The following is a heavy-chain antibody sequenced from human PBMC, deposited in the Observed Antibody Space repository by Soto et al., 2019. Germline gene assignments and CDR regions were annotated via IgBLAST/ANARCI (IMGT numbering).Heavy chain of an antibody. J-gene: IGHJ4*02. CDR2: IYWDDDR. D-gene: IGHD2-8*01. V-gene: IGHV2-5*02. CDR3: AHRLYGNACPLDNGVFDY. Sequence: QITLKESGPTLVKPTQTLTLTCTFSGFSLRTSGVGVGWIRQPPGKALEWLAVIYWDDDRRYSPSLKSRLTITMDTTKDPVVHTMTNIDPVDTATDYCAHRLYGNACPLDNGVFDYGGQVTVVTGS. CDR1: GFSLRTSGVG.